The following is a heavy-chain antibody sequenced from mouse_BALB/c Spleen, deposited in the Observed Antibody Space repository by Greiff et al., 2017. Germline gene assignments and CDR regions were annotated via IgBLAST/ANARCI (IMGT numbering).Heavy chain of an antibody. Sequence: EVKLMESGGGLVQPGGSLRLSCATSGFTFSDFYMEWVRQPPGKRLEWIAASRNKANDYTTEYSASVKGRFIVSRDTSQSILYLQMNALRAEDTAIYYCAGGYGNYAWFAYWGQGTLVTVSA. CDR3: AGGYGNYAWFAY. D-gene: IGHD2-1*01. CDR2: SRNKANDYTT. CDR1: GFTFSDFY. J-gene: IGHJ3*01. V-gene: IGHV7-1*02.